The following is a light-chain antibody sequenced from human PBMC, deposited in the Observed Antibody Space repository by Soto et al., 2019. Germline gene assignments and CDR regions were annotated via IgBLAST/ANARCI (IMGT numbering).Light chain of an antibody. J-gene: IGLJ1*01. Sequence: QSALTQPASVSGSPGQSITISCTGTSTDVGRYNYVSWYQQHPGKAPKLMVYDVSNRPSWVSNRFSGSKSGITASLTISGLHAEDEADYYCTSYTRDSTYVFGTGTKLTVL. CDR3: TSYTRDSTYV. V-gene: IGLV2-14*01. CDR2: DVS. CDR1: STDVGRYNY.